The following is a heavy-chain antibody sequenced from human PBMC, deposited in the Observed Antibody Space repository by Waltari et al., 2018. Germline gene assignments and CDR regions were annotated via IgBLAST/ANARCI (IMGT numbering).Heavy chain of an antibody. CDR3: ARDVIILGGQQLVLGY. Sequence: EVQLVESGGGLVKPGGSLRLSCAASGFTFSSYSMNWVRQAPGKGLEWVSSISSSSSYIYYADSVKGRFTISRDNAKNSLYLQMNSLRAEDTAVYYCARDVIILGGQQLVLGYWGQGTLVTVSS. D-gene: IGHD6-13*01. J-gene: IGHJ4*02. CDR1: GFTFSSYS. CDR2: ISSSSSYI. V-gene: IGHV3-21*01.